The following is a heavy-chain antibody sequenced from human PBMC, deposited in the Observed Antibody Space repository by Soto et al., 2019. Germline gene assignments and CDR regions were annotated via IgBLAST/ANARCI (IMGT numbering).Heavy chain of an antibody. CDR2: IYYSGTT. V-gene: IGHV4-59*08. Sequence: GSLRLSCAASGFTFSSQWMHWVRQAPGKGLEWMGYIYYSGTTTNYNPSLKSRVTLSVDTSKNQFSLKLSSVTAADTAVYYCARLGGSYAVPHFYYWGQGTLVTVSS. J-gene: IGHJ4*02. CDR1: GFTFSSQW. CDR3: ARLGGSYAVPHFYY. D-gene: IGHD1-26*01.